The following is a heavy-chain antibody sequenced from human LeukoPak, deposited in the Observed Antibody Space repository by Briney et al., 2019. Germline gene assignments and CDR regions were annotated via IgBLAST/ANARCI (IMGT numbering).Heavy chain of an antibody. V-gene: IGHV3-30*18. CDR2: ISYDGSNK. J-gene: IGHJ4*02. CDR3: AKAALRGYSYGGFDY. D-gene: IGHD5-18*01. Sequence: GGSLRLSCAASGFTFSSYGMHWVRQAPGKGLGWVAVISYDGSNKYYADSVKGRFTISRDNSKNTLYLQMNSLRAEDTAVYYCAKAALRGYSYGGFDYWGQGTLVTVSS. CDR1: GFTFSSYG.